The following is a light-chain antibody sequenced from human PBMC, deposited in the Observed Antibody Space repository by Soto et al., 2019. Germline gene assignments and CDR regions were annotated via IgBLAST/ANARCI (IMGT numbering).Light chain of an antibody. Sequence: QSVLTQPASVSGSPGQSITISCPGTNSDVGGYNFVSWYHQQPGKAPKLMIYGVTNRPSGVSNRFSGSKSGNTASLTISGLQAEDEADYYCSSYTASSTPVFGGGTKVTVL. V-gene: IGLV2-14*01. CDR2: GVT. J-gene: IGLJ3*02. CDR1: NSDVGGYNF. CDR3: SSYTASSTPV.